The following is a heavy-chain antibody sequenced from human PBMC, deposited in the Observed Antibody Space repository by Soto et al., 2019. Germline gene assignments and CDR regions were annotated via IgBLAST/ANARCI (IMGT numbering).Heavy chain of an antibody. V-gene: IGHV1-18*04. J-gene: IGHJ4*02. Sequence: QVQLVQSGGEVKKPGASVEVSCRTSGYMFTTYGMRWVRQAPGQGLEWMAWISAYNVNKKYAQKLLGRDTMTTDTSTSTVSMELRNLTSDDTGTDVCARTGVGMVARHLEYWGQGTLVPVSS. CDR1: GYMFTTYG. CDR2: ISAYNVNK. D-gene: IGHD3-3*01. CDR3: ARTGVGMVARHLEY.